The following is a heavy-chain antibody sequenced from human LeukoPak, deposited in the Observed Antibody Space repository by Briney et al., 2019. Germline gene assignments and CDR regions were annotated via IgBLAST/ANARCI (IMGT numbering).Heavy chain of an antibody. J-gene: IGHJ4*02. CDR2: IYYSGST. CDR1: GGSISSYY. CDR3: ARSRVGATIDY. Sequence: SETLSLTCTVSGGSISSYYWGWVRQPPGKGLGWIGSIYYSGSTYYTPSLKSRVTISVDTSKNQFSLKLSSVTAADTAVYYCARSRVGATIDYWGQGTLVTVSS. V-gene: IGHV4-39*01. D-gene: IGHD1-26*01.